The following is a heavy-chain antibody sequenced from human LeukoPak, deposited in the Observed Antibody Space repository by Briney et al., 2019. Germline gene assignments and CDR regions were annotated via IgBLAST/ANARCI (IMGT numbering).Heavy chain of an antibody. D-gene: IGHD6-13*01. CDR1: GGSISSSSYY. CDR3: ARLDGSSWYGFDH. CDR2: IYYSGST. Sequence: PSETLSLTCTVSGGSISSSSYYWGWIRQPPGKGLEWIGSIYYSGSTNYNPSLKSRVTMSVDTSKNQFSLKLTSVTAADTAVYYCARLDGSSWYGFDHWGQGTLVTVSS. J-gene: IGHJ4*02. V-gene: IGHV4-39*07.